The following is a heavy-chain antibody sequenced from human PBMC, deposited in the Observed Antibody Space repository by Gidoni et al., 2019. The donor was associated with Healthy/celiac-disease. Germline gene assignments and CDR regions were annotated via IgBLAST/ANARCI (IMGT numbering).Heavy chain of an antibody. V-gene: IGHV4-39*07. D-gene: IGHD6-13*01. CDR1: GGSISSSSYY. CDR3: ARAWGSSWYGIDY. CDR2: IYYSGST. Sequence: QLQLQESGPGLVQPSETLSLTCTVSGGSISSSSYYWGGIRQPPGKGLEWIGIIYYSGSTYYNPALKSRVTKSGDTSKNQFSLKLSSVTAADTAVYYCARAWGSSWYGIDYWGQGTLVTVSS. J-gene: IGHJ4*02.